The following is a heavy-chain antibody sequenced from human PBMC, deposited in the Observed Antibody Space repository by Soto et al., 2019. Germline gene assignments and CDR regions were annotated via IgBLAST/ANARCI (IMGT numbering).Heavy chain of an antibody. Sequence: SETMSLTRTVSGGYISSGGYYWSWIRQHPGKGLEWIGYIYYSGSTYYNPSHKSRVTISVDTYKNQFSLKLSSVTAADTAVYYCAREGGYYYDSSGYYAFDYRRKGTLVPVSS. V-gene: IGHV4-31*03. J-gene: IGHJ4*02. CDR3: AREGGYYYDSSGYYAFDY. CDR2: IYYSGST. CDR1: GGYISSGGYY. D-gene: IGHD3-22*01.